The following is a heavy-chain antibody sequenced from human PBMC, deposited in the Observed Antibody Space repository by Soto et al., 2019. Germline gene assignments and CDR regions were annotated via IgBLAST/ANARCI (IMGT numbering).Heavy chain of an antibody. Sequence: QVQLQESGPRLVKPSQTLSLSCAVSGGSIISASYSWNWIRQSPGRGLEWIGHIYSSGSTYYNPSLKSRVTISVDTSKNQFSLKLGSVTAADTAIYYCAGGSSKSWFDPWGQGTLVTVSS. CDR2: IYSSGST. CDR1: GGSIISASYS. J-gene: IGHJ5*02. D-gene: IGHD6-6*01. V-gene: IGHV4-31*11. CDR3: AGGSSKSWFDP.